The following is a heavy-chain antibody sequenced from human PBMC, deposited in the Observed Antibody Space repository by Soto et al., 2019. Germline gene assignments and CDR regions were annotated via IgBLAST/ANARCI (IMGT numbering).Heavy chain of an antibody. Sequence: PGGSLRHSCAASGFTFSSYGMHWVRQAPGKGLEWVAVISYDGSNKYYADSVKGRFTISRDNSRNTLYLQMNSLRAEDTAVYYCAKESRGYYGSGSYYSFNYYYGMDVWGQGTTVTVSS. CDR1: GFTFSSYG. CDR3: AKESRGYYGSGSYYSFNYYYGMDV. V-gene: IGHV3-30*18. J-gene: IGHJ6*02. D-gene: IGHD3-10*01. CDR2: ISYDGSNK.